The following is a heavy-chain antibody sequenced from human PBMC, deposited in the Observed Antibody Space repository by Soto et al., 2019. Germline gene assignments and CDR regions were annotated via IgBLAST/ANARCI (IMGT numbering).Heavy chain of an antibody. CDR2: ISYDGSNK. CDR1: GFTFSSYA. CDR3: ARARTIDY. V-gene: IGHV3-30-3*01. J-gene: IGHJ4*02. Sequence: QVQLVESGGGVVQPGRSLRLSCAASGFTFSSYAMHWVRQAPGKGLEWVAVISYDGSNKYYADSVKGRFTISRDNSKNTLYLQMNSLRAEDTAVYYCARARTIDYWGQGTLVTVSS.